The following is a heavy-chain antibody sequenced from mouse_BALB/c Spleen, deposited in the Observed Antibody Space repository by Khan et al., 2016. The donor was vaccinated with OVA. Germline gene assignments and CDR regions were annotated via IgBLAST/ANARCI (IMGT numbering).Heavy chain of an antibody. Sequence: EVQLQESGAELVRPGALVKLSCKASGFNIKDYYIHWVKQRPEQGLEWIGWIDPGNGNTIYDPKFQGKANITADTSSNTAYLHFSSLTSEDTAVYYCARAGYSPWFAYWGQGTLVTVSA. CDR2: IDPGNGNT. D-gene: IGHD2-3*01. CDR3: ARAGYSPWFAY. J-gene: IGHJ3*01. V-gene: IGHV14-1*02. CDR1: GFNIKDYY.